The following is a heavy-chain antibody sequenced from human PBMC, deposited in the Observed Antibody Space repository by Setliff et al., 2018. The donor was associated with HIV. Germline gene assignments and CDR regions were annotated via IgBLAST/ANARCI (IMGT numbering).Heavy chain of an antibody. J-gene: IGHJ6*02. V-gene: IGHV4-4*09. Sequence: PSETLSLTCVVSGGPISRSYWSWIRQPPGKGLEWIGYIYTSGSTNYNPSLKSRVTISADTSKNQFSLQLRSVTAADTAVYYCARHLHPRYGMDVWGQGTTVTVSS. CDR3: ARHLHPRYGMDV. CDR2: IYTSGST. CDR1: GGPISRSY.